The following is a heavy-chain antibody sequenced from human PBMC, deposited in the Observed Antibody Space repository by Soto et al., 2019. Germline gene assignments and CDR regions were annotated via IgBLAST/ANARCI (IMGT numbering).Heavy chain of an antibody. CDR2: IHHSGST. Sequence: SETLSLTYTVSGGSISSGENFWNWIRQSPGKGLEWIGYIHHSGSTYYNPSLKSRLTISVDTSKNQISLKLNSVTAADTAVYYCARDTGTYPYYFDYWGQGTLVTVS. CDR3: ARDTGTYPYYFDY. J-gene: IGHJ4*02. D-gene: IGHD1-26*01. CDR1: GGSISSGENF. V-gene: IGHV4-30-4*01.